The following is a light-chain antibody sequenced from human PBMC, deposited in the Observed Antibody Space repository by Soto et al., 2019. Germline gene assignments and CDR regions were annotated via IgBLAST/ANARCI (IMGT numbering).Light chain of an antibody. CDR3: SSYAGSNIHYV. CDR1: SSDVGGYNY. V-gene: IGLV2-8*01. CDR2: EVS. J-gene: IGLJ1*01. Sequence: QSALTQPPSASGSPGQSVAISCTGTSSDVGGYNYVSWYQQHPGKAPKLIIYEVSKRPSGVPDRFSGSKSGSTAFLTVSGLQAEDEADYYCSSYAGSNIHYVFGTGTKVTVL.